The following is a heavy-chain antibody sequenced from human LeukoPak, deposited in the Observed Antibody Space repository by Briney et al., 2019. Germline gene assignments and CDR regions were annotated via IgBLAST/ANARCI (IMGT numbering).Heavy chain of an antibody. J-gene: IGHJ4*02. CDR1: GFTFSDHF. D-gene: IGHD6-19*01. CDR3: VRVGSVAGSDYLDY. Sequence: GGSLRLSCAVSGFTFSDHFLDWVRQAPGKGLEWVGRSRSKAKSYTTEYAASVKGRFTISRDDSTNSPYLQMNSLKIEDTAIYYCVRVGSVAGSDYLDYWGQGTLVTVSS. V-gene: IGHV3-72*01. CDR2: SRSKAKSYTT.